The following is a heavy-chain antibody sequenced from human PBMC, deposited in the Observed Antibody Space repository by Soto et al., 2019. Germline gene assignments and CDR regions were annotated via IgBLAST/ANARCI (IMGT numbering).Heavy chain of an antibody. V-gene: IGHV4-4*02. CDR2: IYHSGST. CDR3: ARVSGSYYYGMDG. J-gene: IGHJ6*02. CDR1: GGSISSSNC. Sequence: QVQLQESGPGLVKPSGTLSLTCAVSGGSISSSNCWSWVRQPPGKGLEWIGEIYHSGSTNFNPSLKSRVTISVDKSKNQFALKLNSVTAADTAVYYCARVSGSYYYGMDGWGQGTTVTVSS.